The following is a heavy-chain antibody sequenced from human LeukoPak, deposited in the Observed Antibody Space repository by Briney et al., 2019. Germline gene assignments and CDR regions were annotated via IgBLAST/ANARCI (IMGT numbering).Heavy chain of an antibody. D-gene: IGHD4-11*01. CDR1: GGSISSGGYY. CDR3: ARKFSNYEENDAFDS. J-gene: IGHJ3*02. V-gene: IGHV4-31*03. CDR2: IYYSGST. Sequence: SQTLSLTCTVSGGSISSGGYYWSWIPQHPGKGLEWIGDIYYSGSTYYNPSLKSRVTISVDTSKNQFSLKLSAVTAADTAVYYCARKFSNYEENDAFDSWGQGTMVTVSS.